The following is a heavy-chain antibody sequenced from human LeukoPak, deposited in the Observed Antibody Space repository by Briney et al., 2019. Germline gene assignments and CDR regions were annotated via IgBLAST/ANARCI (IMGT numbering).Heavy chain of an antibody. J-gene: IGHJ4*02. D-gene: IGHD2-8*02. V-gene: IGHV3-30*02. CDR1: GFTFSSYG. CDR2: IHYDGSNK. Sequence: GGSLRLPCAASGFTFSSYGMHWVRQAPGKGLEWVAYIHYDGSNKYYADSVKGRFTISRDKSKNTLFLQMNSLRAEDTAVYYCARDQPTNWWNSEGSLFDYWGQGTLVTVSS. CDR3: ARDQPTNWWNSEGSLFDY.